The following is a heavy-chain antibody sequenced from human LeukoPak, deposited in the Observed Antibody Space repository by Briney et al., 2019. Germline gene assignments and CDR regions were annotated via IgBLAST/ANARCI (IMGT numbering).Heavy chain of an antibody. D-gene: IGHD2-21*01. V-gene: IGHV1-2*02. CDR2: VNPNSGGT. CDR3: ASSYCGGGCYQAY. J-gene: IGHJ4*02. CDR1: GGTFSSYA. Sequence: ASVKVSCKASGGTFSSYAISWVRQAPGQGLEWMGWVNPNSGGTNYAQKFQGRVTMTRDTSISTAYMELSRLRSDDTAVYYCASSYCGGGCYQAYWGQGTLVTVSS.